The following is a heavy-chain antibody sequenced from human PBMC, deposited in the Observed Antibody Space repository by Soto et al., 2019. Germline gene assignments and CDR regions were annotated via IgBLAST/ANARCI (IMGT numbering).Heavy chain of an antibody. CDR2: MSYDGSKI. CDR3: AKDRDTYSYYYLMDV. Sequence: PGGSLRLSCEASGFAFDTYGMHWIRQGAGQGLEWVATMSYDGSKIYYRDSVRGRFSISRDDSKRTLYLQMNSLRAEDTAVYYCAKDRDTYSYYYLMDVWGQGTTVTVSS. CDR1: GFAFDTYG. D-gene: IGHD2-21*01. J-gene: IGHJ6*03. V-gene: IGHV3-30*18.